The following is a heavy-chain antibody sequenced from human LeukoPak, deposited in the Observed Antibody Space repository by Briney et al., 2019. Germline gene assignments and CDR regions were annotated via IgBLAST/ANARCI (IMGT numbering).Heavy chain of an antibody. CDR1: GFTFSDHY. V-gene: IGHV3-11*01. Sequence: GGSLRLSCAASGFTFSDHYMSWIRQAPGKGLEWVSYISSSGSTIYQADSVKGRFTISRDNAKNSLSLQMNSLRAEDTAVYYCARGRGSGFGELFAHFDYWGQGTLVTVSS. CDR2: ISSSGSTI. CDR3: ARGRGSGFGELFAHFDY. J-gene: IGHJ4*02. D-gene: IGHD3-10*01.